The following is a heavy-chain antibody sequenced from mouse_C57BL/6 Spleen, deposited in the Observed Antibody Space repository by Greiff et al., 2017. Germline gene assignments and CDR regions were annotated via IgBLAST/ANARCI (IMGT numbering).Heavy chain of an antibody. J-gene: IGHJ2*01. CDR1: GYTFTDYE. CDR3: TRWITTVVAYFDY. Sequence: QVQLQQSGAELVRPGASVTLSCKASGYTFTDYEMHWVKQTPVHGLAWIGAIDPETGGTAYNQKFKGKAILTADKSSSTAYMELRSLTSEDSAVYYCTRWITTVVAYFDYWGQGTTLTVSS. D-gene: IGHD1-1*01. CDR2: IDPETGGT. V-gene: IGHV1-15*01.